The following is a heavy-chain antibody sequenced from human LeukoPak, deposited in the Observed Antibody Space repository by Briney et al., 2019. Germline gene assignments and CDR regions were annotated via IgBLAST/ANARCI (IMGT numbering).Heavy chain of an antibody. CDR3: AKDRVGMLSGVAHEADTYFDF. V-gene: IGHV3-30*02. J-gene: IGHJ4*02. CDR1: VFTFRHYC. D-gene: IGHD2-15*01. Sequence: GGCLGLLCGSSVFTFRHYCKHGVPHAPGKGLECGAYIRFDGSNKYYTESLRRRHTISRDNSENTLYLQMNSQRSEDTGVYYCAKDRVGMLSGVAHEADTYFDFWGQGTLVTVSP. CDR2: IRFDGSNK.